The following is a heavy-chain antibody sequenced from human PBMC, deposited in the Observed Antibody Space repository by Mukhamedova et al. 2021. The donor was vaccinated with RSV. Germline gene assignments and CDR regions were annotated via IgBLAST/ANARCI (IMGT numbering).Heavy chain of an antibody. D-gene: IGHD3-10*01. CDR2: GSPT. V-gene: IGHV3-48*03. Sequence: GSPTLYADSVRGRFTISRDNAKNSLFLQMDSLRVEDTAVYFCARDPGMVRGIMNFDYLGQGILVTVSP. J-gene: IGHJ4*02. CDR3: ARDPGMVRGIMNFDY.